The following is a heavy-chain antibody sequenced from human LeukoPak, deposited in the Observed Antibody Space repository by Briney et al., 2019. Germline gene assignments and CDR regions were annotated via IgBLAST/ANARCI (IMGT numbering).Heavy chain of an antibody. Sequence: GESLRISCKGSGCSFTSYWIGWVRQMPGKGLEWMGIIYPGDSDTRYSPSFQGQVTISADKSISTAYLQWSSLKASDTAMYYCARGASYCSSTSCYPDYWGQGTLVTVSS. V-gene: IGHV5-51*01. CDR1: GCSFTSYW. CDR3: ARGASYCSSTSCYPDY. D-gene: IGHD2-2*01. J-gene: IGHJ4*02. CDR2: IYPGDSDT.